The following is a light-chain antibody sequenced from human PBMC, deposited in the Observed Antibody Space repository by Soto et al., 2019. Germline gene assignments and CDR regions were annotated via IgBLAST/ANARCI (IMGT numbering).Light chain of an antibody. J-gene: IGLJ3*02. CDR2: EVN. CDR3: RSYTLSNPWV. Sequence: QCALTQPASVCGSPGQSITISCTGTSNDIGDYNYVSWYQHHPGKAPKLVIFEVNNRPSGVSNRFSDSKSGNTASLTISGLQVEDEADYYCRSYTLSNPWVFGGGTKVTVL. CDR1: SNDIGDYNY. V-gene: IGLV2-14*01.